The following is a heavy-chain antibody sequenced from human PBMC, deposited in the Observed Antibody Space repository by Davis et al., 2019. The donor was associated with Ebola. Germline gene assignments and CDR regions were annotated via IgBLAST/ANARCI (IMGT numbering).Heavy chain of an antibody. CDR1: GGSVSSGSYY. D-gene: IGHD5-12*01. CDR3: ARARRSGYDSVY. J-gene: IGHJ4*02. Sequence: SETLSLTCTVSGGSVSSGSYYWGWIRQPPGKGLEWIGYIYYSGSTNYNPSLKSRVTISVDTSKNQFSLKLSSVTAADTAVYYCARARRSGYDSVYWGQGTLVTVSS. V-gene: IGHV4-61*01. CDR2: IYYSGST.